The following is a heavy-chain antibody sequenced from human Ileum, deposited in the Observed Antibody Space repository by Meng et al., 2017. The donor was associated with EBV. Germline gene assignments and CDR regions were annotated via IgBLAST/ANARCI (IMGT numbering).Heavy chain of an antibody. J-gene: IGHJ4*02. V-gene: IGHV3-21*01. Sequence: VHLLVSGGGLVKAGGSLRLSCTASGFTFSAYTMNWVRQAPGKGLEWVSSISGSSTYLYYAESLKGRFTISRDNAKNSLYLQMTSLRAEDTAVYYCTRGINNDFWGQGTLVTVSS. D-gene: IGHD2-21*01. CDR1: GFTFSAYT. CDR2: ISGSSTYL. CDR3: TRGINNDF.